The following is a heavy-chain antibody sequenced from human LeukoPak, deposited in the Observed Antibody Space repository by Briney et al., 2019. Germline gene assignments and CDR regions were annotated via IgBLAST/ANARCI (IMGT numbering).Heavy chain of an antibody. V-gene: IGHV3-23*01. D-gene: IGHD1-26*01. J-gene: IGHJ4*02. CDR3: VKVAAGPTGYHFDY. CDR2: ISGSGDGT. Sequence: GGSLRLSCGASGFTFSSYAMSWVRQAPGKGLEWVSAISGSGDGTFYADSKKGRCSISRDNSKNTVHLQMNSLRAEDTAVYYCVKVAAGPTGYHFDYWGQGTLVTVSS. CDR1: GFTFSSYA.